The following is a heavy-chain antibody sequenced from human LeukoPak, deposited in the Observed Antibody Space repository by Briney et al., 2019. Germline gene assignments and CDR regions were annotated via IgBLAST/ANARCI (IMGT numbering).Heavy chain of an antibody. V-gene: IGHV3-43*01. Sequence: GGSLRLSCAASGFTFDDYTMHWVRQVPGKGREWVSLMNWNGDSTYYADSVKGRFTVFRDNAKDSVYLQRNSLRAEDSATYYCVREGFYSFDFWGQGTLVTVSS. CDR1: GFTFDDYT. CDR3: VREGFYSFDF. CDR2: MNWNGDST. J-gene: IGHJ4*01.